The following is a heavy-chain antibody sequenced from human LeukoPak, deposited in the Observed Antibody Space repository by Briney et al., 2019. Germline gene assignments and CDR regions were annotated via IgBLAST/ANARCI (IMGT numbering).Heavy chain of an antibody. CDR2: IWYDGSNK. Sequence: AGGSLRLPCAASGFTFSSYGMHWVRQAPGKGLEWVAVIWYDGSNKYYADSVKGRFTISRDNSKNTLYLQMNSLRAEDTAVYYCARDSGSYYAFYLFDYWSQGTLVTVSS. CDR1: GFTFSSYG. J-gene: IGHJ4*02. D-gene: IGHD1-26*01. V-gene: IGHV3-33*01. CDR3: ARDSGSYYAFYLFDY.